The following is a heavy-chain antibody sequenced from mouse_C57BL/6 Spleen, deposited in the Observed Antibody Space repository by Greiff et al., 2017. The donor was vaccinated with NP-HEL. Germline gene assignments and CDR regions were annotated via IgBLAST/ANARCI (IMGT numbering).Heavy chain of an antibody. CDR2: IWGDGST. CDR3: AKEGAGTWFAY. V-gene: IGHV2-3*01. D-gene: IGHD3-3*01. J-gene: IGHJ3*01. Sequence: VMLVESGPGLVAPSQSLSITCTVSGFSLTSYGVSWVRQPPGKGLEWLGVIWGDGSTNYHSALISRLSISKDNSKSQVFLKLNRRQTDDTATYDCAKEGAGTWFAYWGQGTLVTVSA. CDR1: GFSLTSYG.